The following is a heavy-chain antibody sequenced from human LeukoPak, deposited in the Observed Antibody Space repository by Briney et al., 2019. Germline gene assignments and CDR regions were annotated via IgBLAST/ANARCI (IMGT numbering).Heavy chain of an antibody. Sequence: SGGSLRLSCAASGFTFSSYSMNWVRQAPGKGLEWVSSISSSSSYIYYADSVKGRFTISRDNAKNSLYLQMNSLRAEDTAVYCCARDPGTTVTTNWGQGTLVTVSS. CDR3: ARDPGTTVTTN. V-gene: IGHV3-21*01. J-gene: IGHJ4*02. CDR2: ISSSSSYI. CDR1: GFTFSSYS. D-gene: IGHD4-17*01.